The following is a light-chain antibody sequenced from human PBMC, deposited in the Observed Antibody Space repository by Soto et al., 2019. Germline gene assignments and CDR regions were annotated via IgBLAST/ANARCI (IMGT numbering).Light chain of an antibody. CDR2: DVS. CDR1: SSDVGGYNY. J-gene: IGLJ2*01. V-gene: IGLV2-14*01. CDR3: SSYTSSSPVV. Sequence: QSALTQPASVSGSPGQSITISCTGTSSDVGGYNYVSWYQQHPGKAPKLMIYDVSNRPPGVSNRFSGSKSGHTASLTISRLQAEDQADYYCSSYTSSSPVVFGGGIKLTVL.